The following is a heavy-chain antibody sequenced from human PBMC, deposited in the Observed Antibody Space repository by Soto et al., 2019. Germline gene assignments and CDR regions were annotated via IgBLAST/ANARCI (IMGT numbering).Heavy chain of an antibody. D-gene: IGHD5-12*01. J-gene: IGHJ4*02. Sequence: EVQLLESGGGLARPGGSLRLACAASEFTFSSYAMSWVRQAPGKGLEWVATVTSSGGSTDYADSVQGRFSIGRDNSKNTLYLEMNSLRADDTAVYYCAKGAATILDPFALWGQGTLVTVSS. CDR2: VTSSGGST. V-gene: IGHV3-23*01. CDR3: AKGAATILDPFAL. CDR1: EFTFSSYA.